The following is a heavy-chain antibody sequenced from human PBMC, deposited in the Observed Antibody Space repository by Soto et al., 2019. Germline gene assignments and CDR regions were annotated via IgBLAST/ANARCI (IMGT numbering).Heavy chain of an antibody. V-gene: IGHV3-30*18. J-gene: IGHJ4*02. CDR1: GFTFSSYG. CDR2: VSYDGSEK. D-gene: IGHD3-3*01. Sequence: QVQLVESGGGVVQSGRSLRLSCAASGFTFSSYGMHWVHQAPGKGLEWVAVVSYDGSEKYYVDSVKGRFTISRDNSKNTLYLHMSSLRAEDTAIYYCAKDTFIGAFDSWGQGTLVTVSS. CDR3: AKDTFIGAFDS.